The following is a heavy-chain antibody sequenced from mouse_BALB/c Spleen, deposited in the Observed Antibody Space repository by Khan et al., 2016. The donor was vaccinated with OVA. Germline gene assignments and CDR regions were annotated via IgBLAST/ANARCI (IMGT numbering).Heavy chain of an antibody. Sequence: EVQLQESGTVLARPGTSVKMSCKASGYTFTSYWMHWVKQRPGQGLEWIGAIYSGNSDTSYNQKFKGQAKLTAVTSTSTAYMELSSLTNEDSAVYYCTRFGYLFAYWGQGTLVTVSA. CDR1: GYTFTSYW. V-gene: IGHV1-5*01. CDR2: IYSGNSDT. D-gene: IGHD2-2*01. J-gene: IGHJ3*01. CDR3: TRFGYLFAY.